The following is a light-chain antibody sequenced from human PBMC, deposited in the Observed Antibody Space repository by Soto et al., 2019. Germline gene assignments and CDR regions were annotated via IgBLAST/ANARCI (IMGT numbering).Light chain of an antibody. J-gene: IGLJ1*01. CDR2: DVS. V-gene: IGLV2-14*01. CDR1: SSDVGGYNY. CDR3: SSYTSSSTLYV. Sequence: SALTQPASVSGSPGQSITISCTGTSSDVGGYNYVSWYQQHPGKAPKLMIYDVSNRPSGVSNRFSGSKSGNTASLTISGLQAEDEADYYCSSYTSSSTLYVFGTGTKVPVL.